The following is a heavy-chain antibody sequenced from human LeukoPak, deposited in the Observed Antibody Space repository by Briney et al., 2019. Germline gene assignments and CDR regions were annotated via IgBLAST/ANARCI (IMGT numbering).Heavy chain of an antibody. Sequence: VSVKVSCKASGYTFTSYGISWVRQAPGQGLEWMGWISGYNCHTNYAEKLQGRVTMTTDTSTSTAFMDLRSLRSDDTAVYYCARAGSAAAGPFDYWGQGTLVTLPS. J-gene: IGHJ4*02. V-gene: IGHV1-18*01. CDR3: ARAGSAAAGPFDY. CDR2: ISGYNCHT. D-gene: IGHD6-13*01. CDR1: GYTFTSYG.